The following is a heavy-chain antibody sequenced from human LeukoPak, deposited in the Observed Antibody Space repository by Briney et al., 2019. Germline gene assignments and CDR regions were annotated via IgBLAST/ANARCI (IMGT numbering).Heavy chain of an antibody. Sequence: PGGSLRLSCAVSGFTFSAYWMYWVRQAPGKGLVWVSRINSDGSSTNYADSVKGRFTISRDNAKNTLYLQMNSLRAEDTAVYYCAGVSRLPYGSGSYPDAFDIWGQGTMVTVSS. D-gene: IGHD3-10*01. V-gene: IGHV3-74*01. CDR2: INSDGSST. CDR3: AGVSRLPYGSGSYPDAFDI. J-gene: IGHJ3*02. CDR1: GFTFSAYW.